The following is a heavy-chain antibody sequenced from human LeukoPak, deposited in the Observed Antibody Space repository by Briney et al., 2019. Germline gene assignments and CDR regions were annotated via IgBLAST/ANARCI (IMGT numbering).Heavy chain of an antibody. CDR2: ITSSGDTT. J-gene: IGHJ4*02. CDR3: ADSNYWYPIDY. V-gene: IGHV3-23*01. CDR1: GFTFSNYA. Sequence: PGGSLRLSCAASGFTFSNYAMRLVRQAPGKGLEWVSSITSSGDTTYYTDSVRGRFTISRDNSKNTLYLQMHSLRAEDTALYYCADSNYWYPIDYWGQGTLVTVSS. D-gene: IGHD4-11*01.